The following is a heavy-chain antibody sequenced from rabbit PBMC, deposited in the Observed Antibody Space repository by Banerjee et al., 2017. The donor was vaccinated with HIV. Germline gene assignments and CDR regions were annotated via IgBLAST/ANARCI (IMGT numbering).Heavy chain of an antibody. CDR2: ISAGSTVTT. D-gene: IGHD6-1*01. CDR3: ARADGSVSDGYNL. Sequence: QEQLVESGGGLVQPEGSLTLTCTASGFSFSSSYWICWVRQAPGKGLEWIACISAGSTVTTYYASWAKGRFTISKTSSTTVTLQMTSLTAADTATYFCARADGSVSDGYNLWGPGTLVTVS. J-gene: IGHJ4*01. V-gene: IGHV1S45*01. CDR1: GFSFSSSYW.